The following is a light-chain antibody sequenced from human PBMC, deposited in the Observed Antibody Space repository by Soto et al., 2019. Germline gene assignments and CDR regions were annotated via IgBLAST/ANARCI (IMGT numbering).Light chain of an antibody. V-gene: IGKV1-39*01. CDR2: AAS. CDR3: QQTYSRPYD. CDR1: QDIGTY. Sequence: DIQMTQSPNFLSASVGDSVTLTCRSSQDIGTYLNWYQQKTGKAPKLLIYAASKVQSGVPSRFSGSGSGTDFFLTISGLQPEDLATYHCQQTYSRPYDFALGT. J-gene: IGKJ2*01.